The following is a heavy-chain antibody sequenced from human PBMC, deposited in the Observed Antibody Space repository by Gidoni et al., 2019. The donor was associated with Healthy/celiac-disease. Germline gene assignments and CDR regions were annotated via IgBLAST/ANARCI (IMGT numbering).Heavy chain of an antibody. V-gene: IGHV4-39*01. CDR2: IYYSGST. Sequence: QLQLQESGPGLVKPSETLSLTCTVSGCSISSSSYYWGWIRQPPGKGLEWIGSIYYSGSTYYNPSLKSRVTISVDTSKNQFSLKLSSVTAADTAVYYCARHVPDDYGDYWFSYWGQGTLVTVSS. D-gene: IGHD4-17*01. CDR1: GCSISSSSYY. J-gene: IGHJ4*02. CDR3: ARHVPDDYGDYWFSY.